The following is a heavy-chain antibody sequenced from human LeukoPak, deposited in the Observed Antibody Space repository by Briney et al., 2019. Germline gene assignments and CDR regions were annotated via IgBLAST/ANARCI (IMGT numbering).Heavy chain of an antibody. J-gene: IGHJ4*02. Sequence: ASVKVSCKASGYTFTGYYMHWVRQAPGQGLEWMGWINPNSGGTNYAQKFQGRVTMTRDTSISTAYMELSRLRSDDTAVYYCARDRDEYYYGSGSYYYWGQGTLVTVSS. V-gene: IGHV1-2*02. CDR1: GYTFTGYY. D-gene: IGHD3-10*01. CDR3: ARDRDEYYYGSGSYYY. CDR2: INPNSGGT.